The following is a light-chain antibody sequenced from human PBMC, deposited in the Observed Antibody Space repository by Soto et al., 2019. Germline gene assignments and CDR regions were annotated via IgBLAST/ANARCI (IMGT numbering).Light chain of an antibody. V-gene: IGKV3-11*01. Sequence: EIVLTQSPATLSLSPGERATLSCRASQSVSTYLAWYQQKPGQAPRLLIYDASNRATGIPARFSGSGSWTDFTLTISSLEPEDFAGYYWQQRSNWPRPFGGGNKVEIK. CDR2: DAS. CDR3: QQRSNWPRP. J-gene: IGKJ4*02. CDR1: QSVSTY.